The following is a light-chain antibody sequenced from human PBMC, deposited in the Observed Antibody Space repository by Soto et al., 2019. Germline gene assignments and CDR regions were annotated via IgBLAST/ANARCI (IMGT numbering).Light chain of an antibody. CDR3: QQYNSYPT. CDR2: DAS. J-gene: IGKJ1*01. V-gene: IGKV1-5*01. CDR1: QSISSW. Sequence: DIQMTQSPSTLSASVGDRVTLTCRASQSISSWLAWYQQKPGKAPTLLIYDASSLESGVPSRFSGSGSGTEFTLTISSLQPDDFANYYCQQYNSYPTFGQGTKVEIK.